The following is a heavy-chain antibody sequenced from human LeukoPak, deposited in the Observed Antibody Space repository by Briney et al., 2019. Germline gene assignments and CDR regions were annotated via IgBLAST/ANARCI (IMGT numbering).Heavy chain of an antibody. J-gene: IGHJ4*02. D-gene: IGHD1-14*01. CDR3: ARDSKGRNIRAPKYYFDY. CDR2: IYYSGST. V-gene: IGHV4-39*07. Sequence: SETLSLTCTVSGGSISSSSYYWGWIRQPPGKGLEWIGSIYYSGSTYYNPSLKSRVTISVDTSKNQFSLKLSSVTAADTAVYYCARDSKGRNIRAPKYYFDYWGQGTLVTVSS. CDR1: GGSISSSSYY.